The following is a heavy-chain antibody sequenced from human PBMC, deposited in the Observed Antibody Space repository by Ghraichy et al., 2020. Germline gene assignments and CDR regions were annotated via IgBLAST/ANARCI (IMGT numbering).Heavy chain of an antibody. V-gene: IGHV3-13*01. CDR1: GFTFRGHD. CDR2: IGVDDAT. Sequence: GGSLRLSCATSGFTFRGHDIHWVRQVAGKGLEWVSAIGVDDATYYSGSVKGRFIISRENAQSSVYLQMNSLRPEDTAVDYCARERGVPGYWYFDLWGRGTRVTVS. J-gene: IGHJ2*01. CDR3: ARERGVPGYWYFDL.